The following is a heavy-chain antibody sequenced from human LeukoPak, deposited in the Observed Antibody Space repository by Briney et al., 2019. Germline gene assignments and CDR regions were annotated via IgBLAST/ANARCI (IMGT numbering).Heavy chain of an antibody. D-gene: IGHD3-10*01. CDR3: ARFYYGSGSYYHDFDY. V-gene: IGHV4-39*07. Sequence: SETLSLTCTVSGGSISSSSYYWGWIRQPPGKGLEWIGSIYYSGSTYYNPSLKSRVTISVDTSKNQFSLKLSSVTAADTAVYYCARFYYGSGSYYHDFDYWGQGTLVTVSS. J-gene: IGHJ4*02. CDR2: IYYSGST. CDR1: GGSISSSSYY.